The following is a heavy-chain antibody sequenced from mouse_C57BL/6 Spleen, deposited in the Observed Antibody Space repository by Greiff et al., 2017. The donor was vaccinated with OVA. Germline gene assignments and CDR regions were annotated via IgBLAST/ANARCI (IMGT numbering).Heavy chain of an antibody. CDR1: GFTFSSYG. CDR3: ARHDYYGSREYYFDY. D-gene: IGHD1-1*01. V-gene: IGHV5-6*01. J-gene: IGHJ2*01. Sequence: EVQGVESGGDLVKPGGSLKLSCAASGFTFSSYGMSWVRQTPDKRLEWVATISSGGSYTYYPDSVKGRFTISRDNAKNTLYLQMSSLKSEDTAMYYCARHDYYGSREYYFDYWGQGTTLTVSS. CDR2: ISSGGSYT.